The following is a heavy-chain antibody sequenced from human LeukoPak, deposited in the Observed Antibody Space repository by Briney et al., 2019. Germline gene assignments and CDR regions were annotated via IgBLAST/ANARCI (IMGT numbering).Heavy chain of an antibody. Sequence: GGSLRLSCEASGFTFSSYAMSWIRQAPGKGLEWGSAISGSGGSTYYADSVEGRFTIYRDNSKNTLYLQMSSLSAEDPGVYYCARTTTAHYYGSGSYALGYWGQGTLVTVPS. CDR2: ISGSGGST. V-gene: IGHV3-23*01. CDR1: GFTFSSYA. CDR3: ARTTTAHYYGSGSYALGY. J-gene: IGHJ4*02. D-gene: IGHD3-10*01.